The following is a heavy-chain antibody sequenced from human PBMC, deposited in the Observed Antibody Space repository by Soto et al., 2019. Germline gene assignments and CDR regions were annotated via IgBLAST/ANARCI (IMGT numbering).Heavy chain of an antibody. CDR1: GFTFTSYA. D-gene: IGHD1-1*01. CDR3: AKDPRVWWNEPGRDY. J-gene: IGHJ4*02. CDR2: ISGSGGST. Sequence: VGSLSLSCAASGFTFTSYAMSWVRPAPGKGLEWVSAISGSGGSTYYADSVKGRFTISRDNSKNTLYLQMNSLRAEDTAVYYCAKDPRVWWNEPGRDYWGQGTLVTVSS. V-gene: IGHV3-23*01.